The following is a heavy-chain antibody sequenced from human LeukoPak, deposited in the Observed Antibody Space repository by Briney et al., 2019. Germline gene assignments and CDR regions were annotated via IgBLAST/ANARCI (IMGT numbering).Heavy chain of an antibody. CDR3: ARAHDCSGGSCYLWFYP. V-gene: IGHV1-8*01. CDR1: GYTFSGYD. D-gene: IGHD2-15*01. CDR2: MNPNSGNT. J-gene: IGHJ5*02. Sequence: ASVKVSCKASGYTFSGYDINWVRQATGQGLEWMGWMNPNSGNTGYAQKFQGRVTMTRNTSISTAYMEVSSLRSDDTAVYYCARAHDCSGGSCYLWFYPWGQGALVTVSS.